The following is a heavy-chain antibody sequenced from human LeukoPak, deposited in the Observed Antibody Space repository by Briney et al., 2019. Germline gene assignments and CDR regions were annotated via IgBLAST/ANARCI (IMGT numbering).Heavy chain of an antibody. CDR2: INPNSGGT. CDR1: GYTLTGYY. J-gene: IGHJ5*02. Sequence: GASVKVSCKASGYTLTGYYMHWVRQAPGQGLEWMGWINPNSGGTNYAQKFQGRVTMTRDTSISTAYMELSRPRSDDTAVYYCARVGSGWYEGGFDPWGQGTLVTVSS. CDR3: ARVGSGWYEGGFDP. V-gene: IGHV1-2*02. D-gene: IGHD6-19*01.